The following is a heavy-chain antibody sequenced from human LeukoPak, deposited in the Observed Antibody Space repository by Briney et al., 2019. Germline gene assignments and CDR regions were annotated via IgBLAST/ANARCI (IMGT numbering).Heavy chain of an antibody. CDR2: IIPIFGTA. D-gene: IGHD4-17*01. CDR3: ARTRRATVTSYYYYYMDV. CDR1: GGTFSSYA. V-gene: IGHV1-69*13. Sequence: SVKVSCKASGGTFSSYAISWVRQAPGQGLEWMGGIIPIFGTANYAQKFQGRVTITADESTSTAYMELSSLRSEDTAVYYCARTRRATVTSYYYYYMDVWGKGTTVTVSS. J-gene: IGHJ6*03.